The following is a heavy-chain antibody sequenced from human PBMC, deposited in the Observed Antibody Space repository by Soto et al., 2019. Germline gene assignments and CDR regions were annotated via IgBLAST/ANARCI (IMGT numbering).Heavy chain of an antibody. Sequence: QVQLVESGGGVVQPGRSLRLSCAASGFTFSTHAMHWVRQAPGKGLECVAIVSFDGSNKYYADSVKGRFTISRDNSKNTLYLQMSGLTPEDTAFYDCARDQTGITTAGGGRMDRGCQGSLVTVSS. CDR1: GFTFSTHA. CDR2: VSFDGSNK. J-gene: IGHJ5*02. V-gene: IGHV3-30-3*01. CDR3: ARDQTGITTAGGGRMDR. D-gene: IGHD6-13*01.